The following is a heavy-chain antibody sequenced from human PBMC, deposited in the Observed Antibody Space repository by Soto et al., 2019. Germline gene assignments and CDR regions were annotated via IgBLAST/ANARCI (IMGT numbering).Heavy chain of an antibody. CDR1: GGTFSSYA. D-gene: IGHD3-10*01. CDR3: AREEAGGYFDY. V-gene: IGHV1-69*13. Sequence: ASVKVSCKASGGTFSSYAISWVRQAPGQGLEWMGGIIPIFGTANYAQKFQGRVTITADESTSTAYMELSSLRSEDTAVDYCAREEAGGYFDYWGQGTLVTGSS. CDR2: IIPIFGTA. J-gene: IGHJ4*02.